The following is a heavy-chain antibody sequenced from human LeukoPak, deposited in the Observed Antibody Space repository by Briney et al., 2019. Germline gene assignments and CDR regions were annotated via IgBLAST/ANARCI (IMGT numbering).Heavy chain of an antibody. J-gene: IGHJ4*02. CDR2: IYYSGST. CDR3: ARDLYGSGTPGFDY. CDR1: GGSISSSSYY. V-gene: IGHV4-39*07. Sequence: PSETLSLTCTVSGGSISSSSYYWGWIRQPPGKGLEWIGSIYYSGSTYYNPSLKSRVTISVDTSKNQFSLKLSSVTAADTAVYYCARDLYGSGTPGFDYWGQGTLVTVSS. D-gene: IGHD3-10*01.